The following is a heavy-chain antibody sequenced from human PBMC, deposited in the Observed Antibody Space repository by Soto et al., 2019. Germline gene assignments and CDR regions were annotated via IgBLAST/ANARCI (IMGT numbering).Heavy chain of an antibody. V-gene: IGHV1-46*01. CDR3: ARRVGSSSNYGDCFDY. CDR2: INPSGGST. CDR1: GYTFTSYY. Sequence: QVQLVQSGAEVKKPGASVKVSCKASGYTFTSYYMHWVRQAPGQGLEWMGIINPSGGSTSYAQKFQGRVTMTRDTSTSTVYMELSSLRSEDTAVYYCARRVGSSSNYGDCFDYWGQGTLVTVSS. J-gene: IGHJ4*02. D-gene: IGHD4-4*01.